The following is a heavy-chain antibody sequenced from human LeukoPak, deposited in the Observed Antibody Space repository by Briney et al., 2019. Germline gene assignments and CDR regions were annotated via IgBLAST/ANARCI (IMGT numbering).Heavy chain of an antibody. J-gene: IGHJ6*02. CDR3: ARDLTATVTYYYYGMDV. D-gene: IGHD4-17*01. Sequence: GGSLRLSCAASGFTFSSYSMTWVRQAPRKGLEWVSAISGSGGSTYYADSVKGRFTISRDNAKNSLYLQMNSLRAEDTAVYYCARDLTATVTYYYYGMDVWGQGTTVTVSS. CDR1: GFTFSSYS. V-gene: IGHV3-21*04. CDR2: ISGSGGST.